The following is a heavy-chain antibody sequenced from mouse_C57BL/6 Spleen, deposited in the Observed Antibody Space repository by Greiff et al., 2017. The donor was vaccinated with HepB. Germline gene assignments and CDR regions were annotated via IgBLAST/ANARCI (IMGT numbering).Heavy chain of an antibody. Sequence: EVQVVESGGDLVKPGGSLKLSCAASGFTFSSYGMSWVRQTPDKRLEWVATISSGGSYTYYPDSVKGRFTISRDNAKNTLYLQMSSLKSEDTAMYYCARQTNWDAMDYWGQGTSVTVSS. V-gene: IGHV5-6*01. CDR2: ISSGGSYT. J-gene: IGHJ4*01. CDR1: GFTFSSYG. D-gene: IGHD4-1*01. CDR3: ARQTNWDAMDY.